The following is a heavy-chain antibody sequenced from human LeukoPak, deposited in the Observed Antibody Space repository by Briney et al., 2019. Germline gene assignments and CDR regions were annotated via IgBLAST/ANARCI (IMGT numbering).Heavy chain of an antibody. V-gene: IGHV4-59*12. CDR3: ARESYIYGSGSHDAFDI. D-gene: IGHD3-10*01. CDR1: GDSISTYY. J-gene: IGHJ3*02. Sequence: PSETLSLTCTVSGDSISTYYWGWIRQPPGKGLEWIGYLYYSGSTNYNPSLKSRVTISVDTSKNQFSLKLSSVTAADTAAYYCARESYIYGSGSHDAFDIWGQGTMVTVSS. CDR2: LYYSGST.